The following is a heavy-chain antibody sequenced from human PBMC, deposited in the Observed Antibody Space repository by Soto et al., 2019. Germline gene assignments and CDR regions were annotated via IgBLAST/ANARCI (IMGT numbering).Heavy chain of an antibody. Sequence: SETLSLTCTVSGESVSSGFYYWNWIRQAPXKGLEWIGSILSSGRSNYNPSLKSRVSMSVDTSKNQFSLRLTPVGAADSAIYYCARVVRCTRSGCYYLAMDVWGQGTTVTVSS. J-gene: IGHJ6*02. V-gene: IGHV4-61*01. CDR2: ILSSGRS. CDR1: GESVSSGFYY. D-gene: IGHD2-15*01. CDR3: ARVVRCTRSGCYYLAMDV.